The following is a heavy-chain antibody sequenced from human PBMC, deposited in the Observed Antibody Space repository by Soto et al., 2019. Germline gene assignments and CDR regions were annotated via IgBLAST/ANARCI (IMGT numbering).Heavy chain of an antibody. D-gene: IGHD3-10*01. CDR2: INAGNGNT. CDR3: ARDMGFGLADY. J-gene: IGHJ4*02. CDR1: GYTFTNYA. V-gene: IGHV1-3*01. Sequence: QVQLVQSGAEVKKPGASVKVSCKASGYTFTNYAIDWVRQAPGQRLEWMGWINAGNGNTKYSQKFLGRVTITRDTSASTAYMELSSLRSEDTAVYYCARDMGFGLADYWGQGIRVTVSS.